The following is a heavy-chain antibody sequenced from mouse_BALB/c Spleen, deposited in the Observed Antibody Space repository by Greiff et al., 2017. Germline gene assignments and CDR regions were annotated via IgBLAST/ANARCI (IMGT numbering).Heavy chain of an antibody. J-gene: IGHJ3*01. CDR1: GFNIKDTY. D-gene: IGHD1-1*01. CDR3: ARRGDYGSSPAWFAY. Sequence: VQLQQSGAELVKPGASVKLSCTASGFNIKDTYMHWVKQRPEQGLEWIGRIDPANGNTIYDPKFQGKASITADTSSNTAYLQLSSLTSEDTAVYYCARRGDYGSSPAWFAYWGQGTLVTVSA. CDR2: IDPANGNT. V-gene: IGHV14-3*02.